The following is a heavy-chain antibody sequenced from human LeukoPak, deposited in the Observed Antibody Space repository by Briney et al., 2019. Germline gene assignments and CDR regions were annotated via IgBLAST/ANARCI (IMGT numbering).Heavy chain of an antibody. Sequence: PGGSLRLSCAGSGFTFSSYAMHWVRQAPGKGLEWVAVISYDGSNKYYADSVKGRFTISRDNSKNTLYLQMNSLRAEDTAVYYCAREVPFKAGAFDYWGQGTLVTVSS. CDR2: ISYDGSNK. CDR1: GFTFSSYA. V-gene: IGHV3-30*04. CDR3: AREVPFKAGAFDY. J-gene: IGHJ4*02. D-gene: IGHD6-19*01.